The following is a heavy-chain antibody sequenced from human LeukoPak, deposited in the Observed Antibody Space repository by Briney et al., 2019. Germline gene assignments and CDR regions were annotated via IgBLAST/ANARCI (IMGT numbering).Heavy chain of an antibody. CDR1: GDTVSSNSAV. CDR2: TYYRSKWYN. CDR3: ARDFRRRELLPIKHFDY. V-gene: IGHV6-1*01. D-gene: IGHD1-26*01. Sequence: SQTLSLTCAISGDTVSSNSAVWNWIRQSPSRGLEWLGRTYYRSKWYNDYAVSVQSRITINPDTSKDQFSLKLSSVTAADTAVYYCARDFRRRELLPIKHFDYWGQGTLVTVSS. J-gene: IGHJ4*02.